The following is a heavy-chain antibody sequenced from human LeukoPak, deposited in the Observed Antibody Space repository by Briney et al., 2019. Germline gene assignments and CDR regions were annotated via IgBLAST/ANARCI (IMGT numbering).Heavy chain of an antibody. CDR1: GYTFTGYY. D-gene: IGHD4-17*01. CDR3: ARDLYGDYYGMDV. CDR2: INPNSGGT. J-gene: IGHJ6*02. V-gene: IGHV1-2*04. Sequence: ASVKVSCKASGYTFTGYYMHWVRQAPGQGLEWMGWINPNSGGTNYAQKFQGWVTMTRDTSISTAYMELSRLRSDDTAVYYCARDLYGDYYGMDVWGQGTTVTVSS.